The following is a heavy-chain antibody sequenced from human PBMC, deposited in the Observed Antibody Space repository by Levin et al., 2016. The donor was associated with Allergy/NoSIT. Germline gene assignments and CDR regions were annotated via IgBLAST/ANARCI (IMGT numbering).Heavy chain of an antibody. CDR2: GSGGSI. D-gene: IGHD3-22*01. CDR3: ARELYDRNGYYYFDY. V-gene: IGHV3-23*01. CDR1: GFTFSAYA. J-gene: IGHJ4*02. Sequence: GGSLRLSCAASGFTFSAYAMSWVRQAPGKGLEWVCGSGGSIDYADSVKGRFTISRDNSKNTLSLQMNSLRAEDTAVYYCARELYDRNGYYYFDYWGQGTLVTVSS.